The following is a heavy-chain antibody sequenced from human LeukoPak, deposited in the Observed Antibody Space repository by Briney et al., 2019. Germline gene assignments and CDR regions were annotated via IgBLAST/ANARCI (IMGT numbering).Heavy chain of an antibody. Sequence: SETLSLTCAVYGGSFSGYYWSWIRQPPGKGLEWIGEINHSGSTNYNPSLKSRVTISVDTSKNQFSLKLSSVTAADTAVYYCARGGRTIFGVVISSPTKYGMDVWGQGTTVTVSS. CDR1: GGSFSGYY. CDR3: ARGGRTIFGVVISSPTKYGMDV. D-gene: IGHD3-3*01. V-gene: IGHV4-34*01. CDR2: INHSGST. J-gene: IGHJ6*02.